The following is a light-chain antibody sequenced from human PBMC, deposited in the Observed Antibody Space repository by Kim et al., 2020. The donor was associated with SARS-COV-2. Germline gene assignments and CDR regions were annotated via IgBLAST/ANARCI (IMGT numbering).Light chain of an antibody. CDR1: QSVASSY. V-gene: IGKV3-20*01. CDR3: QQYGTSPVT. CDR2: GAS. J-gene: IGKJ4*01. Sequence: APWERATLSCRSSQSVASSYLAWYQQRPGQAPRLLIYGASSRATDIPDRFSGSGSGTDFTLTITRLEPEDFAVYYCQQYGTSPVTFGGGTKVDIK.